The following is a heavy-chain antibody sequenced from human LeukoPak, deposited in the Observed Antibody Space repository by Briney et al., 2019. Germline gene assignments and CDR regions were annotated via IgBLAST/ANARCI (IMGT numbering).Heavy chain of an antibody. V-gene: IGHV4-39*07. CDR2: IYYSGST. J-gene: IGHJ3*02. Sequence: PSETLSLTCTVSGGSISSSSYYWGWIRQPPGKGLEWIGSIYYSGSTYYNPSLKSRVTVSVDTSKNQFSLKLSSVTAADTAVYYCARGRSGTRLYDAFDIWGQGTMVTVSS. D-gene: IGHD2-2*01. CDR1: GGSISSSSYY. CDR3: ARGRSGTRLYDAFDI.